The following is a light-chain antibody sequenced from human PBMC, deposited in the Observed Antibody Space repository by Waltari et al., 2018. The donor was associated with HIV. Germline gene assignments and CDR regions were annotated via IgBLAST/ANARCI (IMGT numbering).Light chain of an antibody. CDR3: AAWDVSLRGLV. J-gene: IGLJ2*01. V-gene: IGLV1-47*01. CDR2: KDN. CDR1: SANIGRNS. Sequence: QAALTQPPSASGTPGQRVTLSCSGGSANIGRNSVSWFQQVPGTAPKPLIYKDNPRTSGVPDRFSASKSGTSASLAISGLRSEDEADYYCAAWDVSLRGLVFGGGTKLTVL.